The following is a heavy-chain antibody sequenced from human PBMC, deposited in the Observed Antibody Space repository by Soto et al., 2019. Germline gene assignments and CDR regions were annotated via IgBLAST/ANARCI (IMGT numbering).Heavy chain of an antibody. CDR3: ARVRVAAPIDY. J-gene: IGHJ4*02. V-gene: IGHV4-61*01. Sequence: QVQLQESGPGLVKPSETLSLTCTVSGGSVSSGSYYWSWIRQPPGKGLEWIGYIYYSGSTNYNPSLKSRVPISVDTSKNQFSLTLSSVTAADTAVYYCARVRVAAPIDYWGQGTLVTVSS. CDR1: GGSVSSGSYY. CDR2: IYYSGST. D-gene: IGHD6-19*01.